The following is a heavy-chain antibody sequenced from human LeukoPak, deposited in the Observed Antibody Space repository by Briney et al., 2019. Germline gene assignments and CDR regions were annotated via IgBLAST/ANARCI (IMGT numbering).Heavy chain of an antibody. V-gene: IGHV4-4*07. CDR2: IYTSGST. J-gene: IGHJ4*02. D-gene: IGHD3-10*01. Sequence: SETLSLTCTVSGGPISSYYWSWIRQPAGKGLEWIGRIYTSGSTNYNPSLKSRVTMSVDTSKNQFSLKLSSVTAADTAVYYCAAERPTMVRGVITPFDYWGQGTLVTVSS. CDR1: GGPISSYY. CDR3: AAERPTMVRGVITPFDY.